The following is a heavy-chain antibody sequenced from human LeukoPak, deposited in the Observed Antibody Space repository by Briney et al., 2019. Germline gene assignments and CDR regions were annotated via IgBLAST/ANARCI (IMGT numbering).Heavy chain of an antibody. CDR1: VGSVRSHY. V-gene: IGHV4-59*02. Sequence: PSETLSLTCIVSVGSVRSHYWNWIRQPPGKGLEWIGFMSYSGTNDYNSSLKSRVSISIDTSRNRVSLRLSSVTAADTAYYRCARGGRDGPVDFGGQGTLVTVSS. J-gene: IGHJ4*02. CDR3: ARGGRDGPVDF. CDR2: MSYSGTN. D-gene: IGHD5-24*01.